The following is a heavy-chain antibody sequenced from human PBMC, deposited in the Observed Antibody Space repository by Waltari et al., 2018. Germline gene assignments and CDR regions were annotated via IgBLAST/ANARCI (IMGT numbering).Heavy chain of an antibody. CDR3: AASSGWYEYYYYMDV. CDR2: IYYRGST. Sequence: QVQLQESGPGLVKPSETLSLTCTVPGGSITSYYWIWIRQPPGKGLEWIGYIYYRGSTNYNPSLKSRVTISVDTSKNQFSLKLSSVTAADTAVYYCAASSGWYEYYYYMDVWGKGTTVTVSS. V-gene: IGHV4-59*01. CDR1: GGSITSYY. J-gene: IGHJ6*03. D-gene: IGHD6-19*01.